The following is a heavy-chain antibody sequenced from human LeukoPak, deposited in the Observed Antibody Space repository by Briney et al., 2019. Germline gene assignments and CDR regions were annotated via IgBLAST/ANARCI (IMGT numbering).Heavy chain of an antibody. D-gene: IGHD4-17*01. V-gene: IGHV4-59*01. CDR2: IYYSGST. J-gene: IGHJ4*02. Sequence: SETLSLTCTVSGGSISSYYWSWIRQPPGKGLEWIGYIYYSGSTNYNPSLKSRVTISVDTSKNQFSLKLSSVTAADTAVYYCARVPPGGDYGVDNWGQGTLVTVSS. CDR3: ARVPPGGDYGVDN. CDR1: GGSISSYY.